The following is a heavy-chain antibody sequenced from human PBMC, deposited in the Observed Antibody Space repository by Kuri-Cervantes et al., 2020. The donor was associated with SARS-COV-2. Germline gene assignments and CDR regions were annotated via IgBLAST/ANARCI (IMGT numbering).Heavy chain of an antibody. D-gene: IGHD3-10*01. Sequence: ASAKVSCKASGYTFTDYYMHWVRQAPGQGLEWMGWINPRSGGTKYVEKFQGRVTMTRDTSISTVYMEMNSLRAEDTAVYYCARGVLYYYMDVWGKGTTVTVSS. CDR1: GYTFTDYY. V-gene: IGHV1-2*02. CDR3: ARGVLYYYMDV. CDR2: INPRSGGT. J-gene: IGHJ6*03.